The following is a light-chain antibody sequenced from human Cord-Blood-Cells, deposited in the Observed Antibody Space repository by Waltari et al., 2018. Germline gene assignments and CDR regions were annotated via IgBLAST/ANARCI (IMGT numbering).Light chain of an antibody. J-gene: IGLJ3*02. CDR2: KDR. CDR3: YSAADNDLV. Sequence: SYELTQPSSVSVSPGQTARITCSGDVLAKKYARWFQQKPGQAPVLGIYKDRERPPGMSERFYGSSSGTTVTLTISGAQVEDEADYSCYSAADNDLVFGGGTKLTVL. V-gene: IGLV3-27*01. CDR1: VLAKKY.